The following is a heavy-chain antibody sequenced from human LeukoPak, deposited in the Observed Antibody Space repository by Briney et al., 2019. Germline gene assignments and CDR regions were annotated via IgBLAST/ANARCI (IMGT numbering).Heavy chain of an antibody. V-gene: IGHV3-9*01. CDR2: ISWNSGSI. D-gene: IGHD5-18*01. Sequence: PGRSLRLSCAASGFTLDDYAMHWVRQAPGKGLEWVSGISWNSGSIGYADSVKGRFTISRDNAKNSLYLQMNSLRAEDTALYYCAKDIRDAAMAAGFDYWGQGTLVTVSS. CDR1: GFTLDDYA. J-gene: IGHJ4*02. CDR3: AKDIRDAAMAAGFDY.